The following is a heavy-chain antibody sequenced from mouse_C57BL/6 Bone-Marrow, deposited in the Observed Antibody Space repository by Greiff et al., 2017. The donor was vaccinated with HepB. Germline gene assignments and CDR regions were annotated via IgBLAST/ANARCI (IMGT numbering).Heavy chain of an antibody. V-gene: IGHV2-6*01. D-gene: IGHD1-1*01. Sequence: VQVVESGPGLVAPSQSLSITCTVSGFSLTSYGVDWVRQSPGKGLEWLGVIWGVGSTNYNSALKSRLSISKDNSKSQVFLKMNSLQTDDTAMYYCASLNYYGSSSWFAYWGQGTLVTVSA. CDR3: ASLNYYGSSSWFAY. CDR1: GFSLTSYG. J-gene: IGHJ3*01. CDR2: IWGVGST.